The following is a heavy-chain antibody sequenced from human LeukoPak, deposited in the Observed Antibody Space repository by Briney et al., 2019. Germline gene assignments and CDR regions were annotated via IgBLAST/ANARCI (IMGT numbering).Heavy chain of an antibody. Sequence: SETLSLTCAVYGGSFSGYYWSWIRQPPGKGLEWMGEINHSGSTNYNPSLKSRVTISVDTSKNQFSLKLSSVTAADTAVYYCARERTGSGFDYWGQGTLVTVSS. D-gene: IGHD2-15*01. CDR2: INHSGST. CDR3: ARERTGSGFDY. V-gene: IGHV4-34*01. CDR1: GGSFSGYY. J-gene: IGHJ4*02.